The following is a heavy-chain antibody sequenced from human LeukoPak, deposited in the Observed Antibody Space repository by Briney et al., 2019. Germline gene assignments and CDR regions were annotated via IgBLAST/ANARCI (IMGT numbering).Heavy chain of an antibody. CDR2: ISYDGSNK. CDR3: AKDRGPKYSSSWYPYYYYGMDV. Sequence: PGRSLRLSCAASGFTFSSYAMHWVRQAPGKGLEWVAVISYDGSNKYYADSVKGRFTISRDNSKNTLYLQMNSLRAEGTAVYYCAKDRGPKYSSSWYPYYYYGMDVWDQGTTVTVSS. V-gene: IGHV3-30-3*01. D-gene: IGHD6-13*01. CDR1: GFTFSSYA. J-gene: IGHJ6*02.